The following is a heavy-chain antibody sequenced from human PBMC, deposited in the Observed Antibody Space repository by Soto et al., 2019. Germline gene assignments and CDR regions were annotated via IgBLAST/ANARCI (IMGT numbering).Heavy chain of an antibody. CDR3: ARVAPYYDSSGFGY. D-gene: IGHD3-22*01. CDR1: GFTFSSYA. J-gene: IGHJ4*02. CDR2: ISYDGSNK. Sequence: QVQLVESGGGVVQPGRSLRLSCAASGFTFSSYAMHWVRQAPGKGLEWVAVISYDGSNKYYADSVKGRFTISRDNSKNTLDLQMNSLRAEDTAVYYCARVAPYYDSSGFGYWGQGTLVTVSS. V-gene: IGHV3-30-3*01.